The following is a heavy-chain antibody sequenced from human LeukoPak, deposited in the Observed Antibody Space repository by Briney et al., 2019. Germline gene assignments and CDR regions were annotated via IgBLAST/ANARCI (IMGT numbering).Heavy chain of an antibody. CDR2: ISAYNGNT. V-gene: IGHV1-18*01. Sequence: ASVKVSCKASGYTFTSYGIIWVRQAPGQGLEWMGWISAYNGNTNYAQKFQGRVTITADKPTSTAYMELSSLRSEDTAVYYCARGGVVNRFGFDPWGQGTLVTVSS. D-gene: IGHD3-3*01. CDR3: ARGGVVNRFGFDP. CDR1: GYTFTSYG. J-gene: IGHJ5*02.